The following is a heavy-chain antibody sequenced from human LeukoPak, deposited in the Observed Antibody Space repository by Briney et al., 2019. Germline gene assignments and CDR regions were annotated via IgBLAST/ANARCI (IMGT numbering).Heavy chain of an antibody. D-gene: IGHD2-15*01. CDR2: IDSSGDTI. CDR3: ARGVGLANYYYYMDV. V-gene: IGHV3-48*04. J-gene: IGHJ6*03. Sequence: GGSLRLSCAASGFTFSSYSMNWVRQAPGKGLEWVSYIDSSGDTIHYADSVKGRFTISRDNAKNSLFLQMSSLRVEDMSVYYCARGVGLANYYYYMDVWGRGTTVTISS. CDR1: GFTFSSYS.